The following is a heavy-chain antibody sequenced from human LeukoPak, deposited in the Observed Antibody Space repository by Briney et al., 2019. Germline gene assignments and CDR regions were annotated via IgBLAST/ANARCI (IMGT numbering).Heavy chain of an antibody. CDR3: ARAKANWGSGDY. D-gene: IGHD7-27*01. CDR1: EYTFTDYY. J-gene: IGHJ4*02. Sequence: ASVKVSCKASEYTFTDYYVHWVRQAPGQGLEWMGWINPNTGGTNYAQKFQGRVTMTRDTSISTGYMDLSGLRSDDTAVYYCARAKANWGSGDYWGQGTLVTVSS. CDR2: INPNTGGT. V-gene: IGHV1-2*02.